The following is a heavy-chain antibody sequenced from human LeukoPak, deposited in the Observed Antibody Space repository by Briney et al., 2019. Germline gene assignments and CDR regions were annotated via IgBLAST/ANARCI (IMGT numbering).Heavy chain of an antibody. V-gene: IGHV4-59*01. CDR1: GAXTTSYY. J-gene: IGHJ4*02. CDR2: MHDCGSN. D-gene: IGHD3-3*01. CDR3: ARDHKVSGHSQYYFDC. Sequence: PETLSLTCTLSGAXTTSYYWSWIPQPPDNGLEWIGDMHDCGSNYYYPSLKRRVTLSVDTSKNRFSLKLSSVAAADTAVYYCARDHKVSGHSQYYFDCWGQGTLVGVS.